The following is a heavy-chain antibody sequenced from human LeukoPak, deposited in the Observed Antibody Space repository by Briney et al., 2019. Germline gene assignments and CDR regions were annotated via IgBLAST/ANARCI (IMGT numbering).Heavy chain of an antibody. V-gene: IGHV5-51*01. D-gene: IGHD6-13*01. CDR3: ARGKQQLVELDY. CDR2: IYPGDSDT. CDR1: GYSFTSYW. J-gene: IGHJ4*02. Sequence: GESLKISCKGSGYSFTSYWIAWVRQMPGKVLEWMGIIYPGDSDTRYSPSFQGQVTISADKSISTAYLQWSSLKASDTALYYCARGKQQLVELDYWGQGTLVTISS.